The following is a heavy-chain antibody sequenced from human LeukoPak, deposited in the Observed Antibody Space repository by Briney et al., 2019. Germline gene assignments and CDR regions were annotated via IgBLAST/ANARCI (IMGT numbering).Heavy chain of an antibody. CDR2: ISSSGSTI. Sequence: GGSLRLSCAASGFTFSDYYMSWIRQAPGKGLEWVSYISSSGSTIYYADSVKGRFTISRDNAKNSLYLQMNSLRAEDTAVYYCAREHITYYDSSGPSDYWGQGTLVTVSS. V-gene: IGHV3-11*04. CDR1: GFTFSDYY. D-gene: IGHD3-22*01. J-gene: IGHJ4*02. CDR3: AREHITYYDSSGPSDY.